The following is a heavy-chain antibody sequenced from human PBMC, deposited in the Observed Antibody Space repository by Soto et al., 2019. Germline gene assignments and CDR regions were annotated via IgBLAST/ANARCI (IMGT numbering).Heavy chain of an antibody. J-gene: IGHJ3*02. V-gene: IGHV1-69*06. CDR3: ARVPRPGYSSGWYLMGAFDI. D-gene: IGHD6-19*01. Sequence: SVKVSCQDSGATFSRYAVSLVRQAPLQRLQWMGGIIPIFGTANYAQKFQGRVTITADKSTSTAYMELSSLRSEDTAVYYCARVPRPGYSSGWYLMGAFDIWGQGTMVTVSS. CDR2: IIPIFGTA. CDR1: GATFSRYA.